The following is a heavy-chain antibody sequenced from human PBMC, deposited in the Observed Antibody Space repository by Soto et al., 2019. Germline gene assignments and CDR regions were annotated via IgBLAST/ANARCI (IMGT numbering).Heavy chain of an antibody. J-gene: IGHJ4*02. D-gene: IGHD3-22*01. CDR3: ARRDYYDSTGYMNY. V-gene: IGHV4-4*02. Sequence: SETLSLTCAVSGGSISTTNWWTWVRQPPGKGLEWIGEIYHRGATNSNPSLESRVTMSIDKSKNQFSLKLSSLTAADTAFYYCARRDYYDSTGYMNYWGQGALVTVSS. CDR1: GGSISTTNW. CDR2: IYHRGAT.